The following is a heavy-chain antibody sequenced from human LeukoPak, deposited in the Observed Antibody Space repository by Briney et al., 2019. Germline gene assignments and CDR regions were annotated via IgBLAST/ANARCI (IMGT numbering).Heavy chain of an antibody. CDR2: IYYSGST. D-gene: IGHD6-19*01. J-gene: IGHJ4*02. V-gene: IGHV4-39*07. Sequence: SETLSLTCTVSGGSISSSSYYWGWIRQPPGKGLEWIGSIYYSGSTYYNPSPKSRVTISVDTSKNQFSLKLSSVTAADTAVYYCARGEQWLRNSFDYWGQGTLVTVSS. CDR1: GGSISSSSYY. CDR3: ARGEQWLRNSFDY.